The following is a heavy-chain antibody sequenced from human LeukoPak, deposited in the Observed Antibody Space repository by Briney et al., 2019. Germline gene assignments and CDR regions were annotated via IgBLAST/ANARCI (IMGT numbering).Heavy chain of an antibody. Sequence: SVKVSCKASGGTFSSYAISWVRQAPGQGLEWMGGIIPIFGTANYAQKFQGRVTIIADESTSTAYMELSSLRSEDTAVYYCARVRVFGNDAFDIWGQGTMVTVSS. CDR1: GGTFSSYA. CDR3: ARVRVFGNDAFDI. V-gene: IGHV1-69*13. CDR2: IIPIFGTA. J-gene: IGHJ3*02. D-gene: IGHD3-16*01.